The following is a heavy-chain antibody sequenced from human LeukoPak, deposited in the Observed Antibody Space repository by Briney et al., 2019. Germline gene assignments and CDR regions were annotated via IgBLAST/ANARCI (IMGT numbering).Heavy chain of an antibody. J-gene: IGHJ1*01. CDR3: ARVAYYDSSGLYTEYFQH. V-gene: IGHV3-23*01. CDR2: ISGSGGST. D-gene: IGHD3-22*01. Sequence: PGGSLRLSCAASGFTFSSYAMSWVRQAPGKGLEWVSAISGSGGSTYYADSVKGRFTISRDNSKNTLYLQMNSLRAEDTALYYCARVAYYDSSGLYTEYFQHWGQGTLVTVSS. CDR1: GFTFSSYA.